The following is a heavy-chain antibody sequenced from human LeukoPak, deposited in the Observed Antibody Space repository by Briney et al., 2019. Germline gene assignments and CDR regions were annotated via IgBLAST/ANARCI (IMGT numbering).Heavy chain of an antibody. Sequence: PGGSLRLSCAASGFTFSSYAMSWVRQVPGKGLEWVSAVSPSGDGTYYADSVKGRFTISRDNSKNTLYLHMNSLRAEDTAVYYCAKDRRGAMAVDYFDYWGQGTLVTVSS. CDR2: VSPSGDGT. J-gene: IGHJ4*02. V-gene: IGHV3-23*01. CDR1: GFTFSSYA. D-gene: IGHD6-19*01. CDR3: AKDRRGAMAVDYFDY.